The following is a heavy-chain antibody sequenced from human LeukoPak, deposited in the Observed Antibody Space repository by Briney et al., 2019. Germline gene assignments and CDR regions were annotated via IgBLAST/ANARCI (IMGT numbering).Heavy chain of an antibody. CDR1: GYTFTHQW. D-gene: IGHD3-10*01. V-gene: IGHV5-51*01. CDR3: ARHADVIGAI. CDR2: IYPRDSDT. J-gene: IGHJ4*02. Sequence: GASLKISCKASGYTFTHQWIGWVRQKSGSGLESMGIIYPRDSDTRYIPSFQDHVTISADTSINTAYLEWSRLEASDTGIYYCARHADVIGAIWGQGTLVTASS.